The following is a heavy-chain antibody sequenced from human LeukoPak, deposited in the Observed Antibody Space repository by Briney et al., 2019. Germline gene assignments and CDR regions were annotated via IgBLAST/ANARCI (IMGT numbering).Heavy chain of an antibody. Sequence: GASVKVSCKASGYTFTNYYVHWVRQAPGQGLEWMGMINLSGGSTNYAQKFQGRVTMTRDTSTTTVYMELSSLRSEDTAIYYCARGGTYYYYGMEVWGQGTTVTVSS. J-gene: IGHJ6*02. CDR1: GYTFTNYY. CDR2: INLSGGST. CDR3: ARGGTYYYYGMEV. V-gene: IGHV1-46*01. D-gene: IGHD1-26*01.